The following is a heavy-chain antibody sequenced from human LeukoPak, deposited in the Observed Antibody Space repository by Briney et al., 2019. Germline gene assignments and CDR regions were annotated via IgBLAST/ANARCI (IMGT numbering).Heavy chain of an antibody. Sequence: SETLSLTCAVYGGSFSGYYWSWIRQPPGKGLEWIGEINHSGSTNYNPSLKSRVTISVDTSKNQFSLKLSSVTAADTAVYYCARHESSSTSHHRAFDIWGQGTMVTVSS. J-gene: IGHJ3*02. V-gene: IGHV4-34*01. D-gene: IGHD2-2*01. CDR1: GGSFSGYY. CDR2: INHSGST. CDR3: ARHESSSTSHHRAFDI.